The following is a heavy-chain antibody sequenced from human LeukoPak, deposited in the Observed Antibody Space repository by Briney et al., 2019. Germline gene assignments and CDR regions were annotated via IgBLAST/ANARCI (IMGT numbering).Heavy chain of an antibody. CDR2: IKQDGTEK. CDR3: AKSYYYDSSGYLFLFDY. J-gene: IGHJ4*02. V-gene: IGHV3-7*01. D-gene: IGHD3-22*01. Sequence: GGSLRLSCVASGFTFATSWMTWVRQAPGKGLEWVANIKQDGTEKYYVDSVRGRFTISRDNAKNSLYLQMNSLSAEDTAVYYCAKSYYYDSSGYLFLFDYWGQGTLVTVSS. CDR1: GFTFATSW.